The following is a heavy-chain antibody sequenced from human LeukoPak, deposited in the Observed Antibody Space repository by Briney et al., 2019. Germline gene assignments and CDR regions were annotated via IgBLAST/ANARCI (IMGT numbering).Heavy chain of an antibody. CDR2: IRYDGSNK. CDR3: AKDMKVVVPAAIGY. V-gene: IGHV3-30*02. J-gene: IGHJ4*02. Sequence: GGSLRLSCAASGFTFSSYGMHWVRQAPGKGLEWVAFIRYDGSNKYYADSVKGRFTVSRDNSKNTLYLQMNSLRAEDTAVYYCAKDMKVVVPAAIGYWGQGTLVTVSS. CDR1: GFTFSSYG. D-gene: IGHD2-2*02.